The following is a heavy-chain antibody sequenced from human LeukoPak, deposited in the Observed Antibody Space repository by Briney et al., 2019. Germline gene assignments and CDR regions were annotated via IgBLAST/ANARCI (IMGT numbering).Heavy chain of an antibody. D-gene: IGHD6-13*01. V-gene: IGHV3-49*03. CDR1: GFTFGDYA. Sequence: PGGSLRLSCTASGFTFGDYAMSRFRQAPGKGLEWVGFIRSKAYGGTTEYAASVKGRFTISRDDSKSIAYLQMNSLRTEDTAVYYCTRESSWPPVSNYWGQGTLVTVSS. CDR2: IRSKAYGGTT. CDR3: TRESSWPPVSNY. J-gene: IGHJ4*02.